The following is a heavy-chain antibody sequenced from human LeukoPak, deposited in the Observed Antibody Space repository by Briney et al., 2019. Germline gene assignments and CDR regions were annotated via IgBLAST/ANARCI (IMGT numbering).Heavy chain of an antibody. CDR3: ARRCEDIVVVPAAMHYYYYGMGV. CDR2: ISSSSSYI. D-gene: IGHD2-2*01. J-gene: IGHJ6*02. CDR1: GFTFSSYS. V-gene: IGHV3-21*01. Sequence: GGSLRLSCAASGFTFSSYSMNWVRQAPGKGLEWVSSISSSSSYIYYADSVKGRFTISRDNAKNSLYLQMNSLRAEDTAVYYCARRCEDIVVVPAAMHYYYYGMGVWGQGTTVTVSS.